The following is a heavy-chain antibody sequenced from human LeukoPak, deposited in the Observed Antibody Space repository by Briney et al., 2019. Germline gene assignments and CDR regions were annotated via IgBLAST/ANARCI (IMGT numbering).Heavy chain of an antibody. CDR3: ANGAFRLYYIDV. J-gene: IGHJ6*03. CDR2: INTDGSST. V-gene: IGHV3-74*01. CDR1: GFTFDDYA. D-gene: IGHD3-16*01. Sequence: PGRSLRLSCAASGFTFDDYAMHWVRQAPGKGLVWVSRINTDGSSTNYADSVKGRFTISRDNAKNTVYLQMNSLRAEDTAVYYCANGAFRLYYIDVWGKGTTVTVSS.